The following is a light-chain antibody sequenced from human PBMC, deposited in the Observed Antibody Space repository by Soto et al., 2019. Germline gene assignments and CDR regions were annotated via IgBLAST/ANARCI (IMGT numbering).Light chain of an antibody. CDR1: QSITGW. V-gene: IGKV1-5*01. CDR3: QQYNSYSWK. Sequence: DIQMTQSPSTLSASVGDRVTITCRASQSITGWLAWYQQKPGKAPKLLIYDASSLESGVPSRFSGSGSGTEFTLTIFSLQPDDFATYYCQQYNSYSWKFGQGTKVDIK. J-gene: IGKJ1*01. CDR2: DAS.